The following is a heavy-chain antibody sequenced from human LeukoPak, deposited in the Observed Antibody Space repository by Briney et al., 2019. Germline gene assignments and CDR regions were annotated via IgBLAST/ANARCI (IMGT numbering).Heavy chain of an antibody. V-gene: IGHV3-21*01. CDR1: GFSFNIYA. Sequence: GGSLRLSCAASGFSFNIYAMNWVRQAPGKGLEWVSSISSSSSYIYYADSVKGRFTISRDNAKNSLYLQMNSLRAEDTAVYYCARAGGEDGDYVDFDYWGQGTLVTVSS. J-gene: IGHJ4*02. CDR2: ISSSSSYI. D-gene: IGHD4-17*01. CDR3: ARAGGEDGDYVDFDY.